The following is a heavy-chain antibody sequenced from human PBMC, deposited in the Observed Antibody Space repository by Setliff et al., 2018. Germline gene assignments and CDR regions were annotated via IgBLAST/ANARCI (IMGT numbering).Heavy chain of an antibody. V-gene: IGHV3-30*06. J-gene: IGHJ4*02. CDR3: ARDPPGPNYNFWSGYPDY. Sequence: GGSLRLSCAASGFTFSSYGMHWVRQAPGKGLEWVAVTSYDGINKYHADSVKGRFAISRDNSKNTLYLQMNTLRTEDTAVYYCARDPPGPNYNFWSGYPDYWGQGTLVTVSS. CDR2: TSYDGINK. CDR1: GFTFSSYG. D-gene: IGHD3-3*01.